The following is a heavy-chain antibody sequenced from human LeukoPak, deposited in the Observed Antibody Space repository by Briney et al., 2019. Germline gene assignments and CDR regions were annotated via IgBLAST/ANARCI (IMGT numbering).Heavy chain of an antibody. Sequence: GGSLRLSCAASGFTFSSYAMSWVRQAPGKGLEWASAISGSGGSTYYADSVKGRFTISRDNSKNTLYLQMNSLRAEDTAVYYCAKDQKMITFGGVIANWGQGTLVTVSS. CDR2: ISGSGGST. V-gene: IGHV3-23*01. J-gene: IGHJ4*02. CDR3: AKDQKMITFGGVIAN. CDR1: GFTFSSYA. D-gene: IGHD3-16*02.